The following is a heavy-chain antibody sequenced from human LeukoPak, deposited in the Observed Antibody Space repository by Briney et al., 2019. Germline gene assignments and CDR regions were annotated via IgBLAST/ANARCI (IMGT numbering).Heavy chain of an antibody. Sequence: SETLSLTCTVSGGSISSGGYYWSWIRQPPGKGLEWIGYIYHSGSTYYNPSLKSRVTISVDRSKNQFSLKLSSVTAADTAVYYCARLGGYGNPFDYWGQGTLVTVSS. CDR1: GGSISSGGYY. V-gene: IGHV4-30-2*01. CDR2: IYHSGST. D-gene: IGHD5-18*01. J-gene: IGHJ4*02. CDR3: ARLGGYGNPFDY.